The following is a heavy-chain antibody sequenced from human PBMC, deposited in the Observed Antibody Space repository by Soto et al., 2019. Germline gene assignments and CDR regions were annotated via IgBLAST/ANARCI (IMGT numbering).Heavy chain of an antibody. CDR3: ARDWFEARSSWYRAGLDV. Sequence: QVQLVQSGAEVKKPGASVKVSCKASGYTFTSYGISWVRQAPGQGLEWMGWISAYNGNTNYAQKLQGRVTMTTDTSASPAYMELRSLRSDATAVYYCARDWFEARSSWYRAGLDVWGQGTTVTVSS. D-gene: IGHD6-13*01. CDR1: GYTFTSYG. CDR2: ISAYNGNT. V-gene: IGHV1-18*01. J-gene: IGHJ6*02.